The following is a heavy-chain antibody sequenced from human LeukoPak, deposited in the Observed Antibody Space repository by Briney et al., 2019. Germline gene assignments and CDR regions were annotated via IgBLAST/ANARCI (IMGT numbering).Heavy chain of an antibody. CDR3: ARAELRWSPYFDY. J-gene: IGHJ4*02. V-gene: IGHV3-11*04. Sequence: PGGSLRLSCAASGFTFSDYYMSWIRQAPGKGLEWVSYISSSGSTIYYADSVKGRFTISRDNAKNSLYLQMNSLRAEDAAVYYCARAELRWSPYFDYWGQGTLVTVSS. CDR2: ISSSGSTI. D-gene: IGHD4-23*01. CDR1: GFTFSDYY.